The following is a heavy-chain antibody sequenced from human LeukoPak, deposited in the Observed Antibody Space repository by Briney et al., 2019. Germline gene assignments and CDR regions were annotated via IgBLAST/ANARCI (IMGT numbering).Heavy chain of an antibody. D-gene: IGHD3-22*01. CDR1: GFTFSTYG. CDR2: IWYDGSNK. V-gene: IGHV3-33*01. CDR3: ARGPHYHHSTGHFSY. J-gene: IGHJ4*02. Sequence: GRSLRLSCAASGFTFSTYGMDWVRQAPGKGLEWVAVIWYDGSNKYYADSVKGRFTISRDNSKNTLYLQMNSLRAEDTAVYYCARGPHYHHSTGHFSYWGQGTLVTVSS.